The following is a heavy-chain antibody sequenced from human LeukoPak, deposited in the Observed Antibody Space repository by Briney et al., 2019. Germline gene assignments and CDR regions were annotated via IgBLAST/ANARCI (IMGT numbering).Heavy chain of an antibody. J-gene: IGHJ4*02. V-gene: IGHV3-9*01. D-gene: IGHD5-18*01. Sequence: GGSLRLSCAASGFTFDDYAMHWVRQAPGKGLEWVSGISWNSGSIDYADSVKGRFTISRDNAKNSLYLQMNSLRAEDTALYYCAKAVDTAMALDYWGQGTLVTVSS. CDR1: GFTFDDYA. CDR3: AKAVDTAMALDY. CDR2: ISWNSGSI.